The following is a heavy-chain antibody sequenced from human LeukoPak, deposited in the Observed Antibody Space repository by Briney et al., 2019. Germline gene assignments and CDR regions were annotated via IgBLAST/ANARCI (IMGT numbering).Heavy chain of an antibody. V-gene: IGHV1-69*02. J-gene: IGHJ4*02. CDR2: IIPILGIA. CDR3: ARNYGSGSYEYFDY. CDR1: GYTLTELS. Sequence: SVKVSCKVSGYTLTELSMHWVRQAPGQGLEWMGRIIPILGIANYAQKFQGRVTITADKSTSTAYMELSSLRSEDTAVYYCARNYGSGSYEYFDYWGQGTLVTVSS. D-gene: IGHD3-10*01.